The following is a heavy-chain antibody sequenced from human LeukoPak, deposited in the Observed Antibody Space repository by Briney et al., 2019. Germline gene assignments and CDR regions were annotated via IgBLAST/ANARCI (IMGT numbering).Heavy chain of an antibody. CDR2: INHSGST. CDR3: ARHQIISFDWLLVDY. V-gene: IGHV4-34*01. J-gene: IGHJ4*02. D-gene: IGHD3-9*01. CDR1: GGSFSGCY. Sequence: SETLSLTCAVYGGSFSGCYWSWIRQPPGKGLEWIGEINHSGSTNYNPSLKSRVTISVDTSKNQFSLKLSSVTAADTAVYYCARHQIISFDWLLVDYWGQGTLVTVSS.